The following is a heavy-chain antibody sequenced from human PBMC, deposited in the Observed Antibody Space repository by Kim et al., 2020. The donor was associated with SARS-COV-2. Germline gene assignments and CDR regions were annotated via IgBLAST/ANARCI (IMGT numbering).Heavy chain of an antibody. Sequence: SETLSLTCTISGDSSSSSYWNWFRQPPGKGLEWIGYISYSGNTNYRPSLKSRVAISVDTSKSQVSLKVRSVTAADTAVYYCARQRGQYLAPLDYWGQGILVTVS. CDR3: ARQRGQYLAPLDY. CDR2: ISYSGNT. D-gene: IGHD3-10*01. J-gene: IGHJ4*01. CDR1: GDSSSSSY. V-gene: IGHV4-59*08.